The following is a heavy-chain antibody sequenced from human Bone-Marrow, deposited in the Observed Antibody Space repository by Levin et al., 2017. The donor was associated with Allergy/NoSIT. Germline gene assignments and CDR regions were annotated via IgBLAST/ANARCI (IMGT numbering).Heavy chain of an antibody. Sequence: PGGSLRLSCAASGFTFSDYTMNWIRQTPGKGLAWLSSISRSGKVYYADSVKGRFTISRDNSKNTLFLQMNSLTAEDTAVYYCARVAHPTWGWGPPDIWGQGTMVTVS. CDR1: GFTFSDYT. V-gene: IGHV3-23*01. CDR3: ARVAHPTWGWGPPDI. CDR2: ISRSGKV. J-gene: IGHJ3*02. D-gene: IGHD7-27*01.